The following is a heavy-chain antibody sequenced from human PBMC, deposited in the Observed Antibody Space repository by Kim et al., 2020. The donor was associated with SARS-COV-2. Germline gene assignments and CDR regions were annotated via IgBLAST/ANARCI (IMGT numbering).Heavy chain of an antibody. CDR3: ASLGRNSKDLYFDL. D-gene: IGHD4-4*01. Sequence: SETLSLTCTVSGGSVSSGSYYWSWIRQPPGKGLEWFGYIYYSGSTNYNPSLKSRVTISVATSKNQFSLKLSSVTAADTAVYYCASLGRNSKDLYFDLWGSGTLVTVSS. CDR2: IYYSGST. J-gene: IGHJ2*01. V-gene: IGHV4-61*01. CDR1: GGSVSSGSYY.